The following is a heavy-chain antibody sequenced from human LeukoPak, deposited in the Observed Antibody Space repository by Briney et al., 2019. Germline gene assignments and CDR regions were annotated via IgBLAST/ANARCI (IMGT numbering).Heavy chain of an antibody. D-gene: IGHD6-19*01. CDR1: GGTFSSYA. Sequence: SVKVSCKASGGTFSSYAIGWVRQAPGQGLEWMGRIIPIFGTANYAQKFQGRVTITTDESTSTAYMELSSLRSEDTAVYYCASSVAGKGDWFDPWGQGTLVTVSS. V-gene: IGHV1-69*05. CDR3: ASSVAGKGDWFDP. CDR2: IIPIFGTA. J-gene: IGHJ5*02.